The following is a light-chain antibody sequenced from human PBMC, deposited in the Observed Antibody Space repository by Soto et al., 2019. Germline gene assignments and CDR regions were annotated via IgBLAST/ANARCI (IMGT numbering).Light chain of an antibody. Sequence: QSVLTQPASVSGSPGQSITISCTGTSSDVGNYKYASWYQQHPGKAPNLMIYEVSNRPSGVSNRFSGSKSGNTASLTISGLQAEDETDYYCFSYTSSGTYVFGPGTKVTV. CDR3: FSYTSSGTYV. V-gene: IGLV2-14*01. CDR1: SSDVGNYKY. CDR2: EVS. J-gene: IGLJ1*01.